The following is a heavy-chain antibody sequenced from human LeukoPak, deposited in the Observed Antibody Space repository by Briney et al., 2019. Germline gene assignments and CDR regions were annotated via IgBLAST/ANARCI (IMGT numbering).Heavy chain of an antibody. CDR3: AKDPRVGSSVATPCY. V-gene: IGHV3-23*01. J-gene: IGHJ4*02. CDR2: ISGSGGST. D-gene: IGHD5-24*01. Sequence: GGSLRLSCAASGFTFTSYVSSWVRQAPGTGLEWVSAISGSGGSTYYADSVKGRFTITRDNSKSTLFLQMNSLRAEDTAVYYCAKDPRVGSSVATPCYWGQGTLVTVSS. CDR1: GFTFTSYV.